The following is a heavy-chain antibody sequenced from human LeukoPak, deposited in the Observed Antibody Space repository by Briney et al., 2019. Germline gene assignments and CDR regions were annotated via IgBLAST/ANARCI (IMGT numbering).Heavy chain of an antibody. J-gene: IGHJ4*02. D-gene: IGHD1-26*01. Sequence: SETLSLTCTVSGGFLSSRTYYWGWIRHPPGKGLEWIANIYYSGDTYYNPSLKSRVTISVDTSKNQFSLKLSSVAAADTAVYYCARDRSRWDLLPFDSWGQGTLVTVSS. CDR2: IYYSGDT. V-gene: IGHV4-39*07. CDR3: ARDRSRWDLLPFDS. CDR1: GGFLSSRTYY.